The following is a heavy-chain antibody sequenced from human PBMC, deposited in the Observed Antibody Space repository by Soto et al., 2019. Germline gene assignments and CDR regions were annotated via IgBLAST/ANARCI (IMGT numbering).Heavy chain of an antibody. Sequence: SETLSLTCAVYGGTFSGYYWSWFRQPPGKGLGWIGEINHSGSTNYNPSLKSRLTISVDTSKNQFSLKLSSVPAADTAVYYCARGWITIFVLVRPNYYCDGKYFWNQGSTVTGS. V-gene: IGHV4-34*01. CDR2: INHSGST. J-gene: IGHJ6*02. CDR1: GGTFSGYY. D-gene: IGHD3-3*01. CDR3: ARGWITIFVLVRPNYYCDGKYF.